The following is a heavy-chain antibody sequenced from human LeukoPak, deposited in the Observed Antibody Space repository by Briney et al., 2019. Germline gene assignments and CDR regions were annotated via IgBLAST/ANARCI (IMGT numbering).Heavy chain of an antibody. CDR2: IYYSGST. V-gene: IGHV4-39*07. Sequence: SETLSLTCTVSGDSISSSSSYWGWIRQPPGEGLEWIGSIYYSGSTYYNTSLKSRVTISVDTSKNQFSLKLSSVTAADTAVYYCARDNSGSYYSAFDIWGQGTMVTVSS. D-gene: IGHD1-26*01. J-gene: IGHJ3*02. CDR1: GDSISSSSSY. CDR3: ARDNSGSYYSAFDI.